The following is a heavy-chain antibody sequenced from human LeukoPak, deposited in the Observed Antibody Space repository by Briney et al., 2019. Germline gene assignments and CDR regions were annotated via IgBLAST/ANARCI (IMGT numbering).Heavy chain of an antibody. CDR2: IIPILGIA. V-gene: IGHV1-69*04. J-gene: IGHJ4*02. Sequence: SVKVSCKTSGGTFSSYAISWVRQAPGQGLEWMGRIIPILGIANYAQKFQGRVTITADKSTSTAYMELSSLRSEDTAVYYCARERVVVVPAAMAIPLDYWGQGTLVTVSS. D-gene: IGHD2-2*01. CDR3: ARERVVVVPAAMAIPLDY. CDR1: GGTFSSYA.